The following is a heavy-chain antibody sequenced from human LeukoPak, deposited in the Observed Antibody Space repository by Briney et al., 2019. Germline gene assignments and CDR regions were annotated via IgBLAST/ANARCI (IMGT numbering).Heavy chain of an antibody. CDR1: GFTFSNYW. D-gene: IGHD1-26*01. CDR3: ARDKIVGATYLDY. Sequence: GGSLRLSCAASGFTFSNYWMSLVRQAPGKGLEWVANIGQDGSEAYYVDSVKGRFTISRDNAKNSLFLQMNSLGAEDTAVYYCARDKIVGATYLDYWGQGTLATVSS. CDR2: IGQDGSEA. J-gene: IGHJ4*02. V-gene: IGHV3-7*01.